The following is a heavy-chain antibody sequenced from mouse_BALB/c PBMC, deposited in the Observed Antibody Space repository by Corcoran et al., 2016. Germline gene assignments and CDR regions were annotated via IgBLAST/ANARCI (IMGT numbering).Heavy chain of an antibody. CDR1: GFNIKDTY. D-gene: IGHD1-1*01. V-gene: IGHV14-3*02. CDR3: ARRYYYGRGYFDV. J-gene: IGHJ1*01. CDR2: IDPANGNT. Sequence: EVQLQQSGAELVKPGASVKLSCTASGFNIKDTYMHWVKQRPEQGLEWIGRIDPANGNTKYAPKFQGKATITADTSSNTAYLQLSSLTSEDTAVYYCARRYYYGRGYFDVWGAGTTVTVSS.